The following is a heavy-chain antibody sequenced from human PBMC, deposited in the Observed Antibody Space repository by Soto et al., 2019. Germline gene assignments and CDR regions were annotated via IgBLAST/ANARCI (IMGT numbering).Heavy chain of an antibody. Sequence: GASVKVSCKASGYTFTSYGISWVRQAPGQGLEWMGWISAYNGNTNYAQKLQGRVTMTTDTSTSTAYMELRSLRSDDTAVYYCARDRERYYDISDPIGAFDIWGQGTMVNVSS. D-gene: IGHD3-9*01. CDR1: GYTFTSYG. J-gene: IGHJ3*02. V-gene: IGHV1-18*01. CDR3: ARDRERYYDISDPIGAFDI. CDR2: ISAYNGNT.